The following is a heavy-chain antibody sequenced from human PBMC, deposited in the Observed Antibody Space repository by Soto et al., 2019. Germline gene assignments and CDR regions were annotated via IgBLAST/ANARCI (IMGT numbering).Heavy chain of an antibody. CDR1: GFVFSSYS. V-gene: IGHV3-21*01. Sequence: EVILVESGGGLVKPGGSLRLSCANSGFVFSSYSMNWVRQAPGKGLEWVSSISASGSYTFHADSVKGRFTISRDNANNLLYLQMSSLRPDDTAVYYCAREVIEVTNGMDVWGQGTTVTVSS. CDR2: ISASGSYT. CDR3: AREVIEVTNGMDV. D-gene: IGHD2-21*01. J-gene: IGHJ6*02.